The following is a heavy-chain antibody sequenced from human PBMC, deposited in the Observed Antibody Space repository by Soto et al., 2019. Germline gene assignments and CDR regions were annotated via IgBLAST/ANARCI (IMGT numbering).Heavy chain of an antibody. V-gene: IGHV3-11*06. Sequence: GGSLRLSCETSGFTFSDYYMSWIRQAPGKGLEWIAYGSNSGTFTEYAESVKRRFSISRDHAKNSLYLQINNLSGEDTATYFCARSGANSNLLDYWGQGT. CDR3: ARSGANSNLLDY. CDR2: GSNSGTFT. J-gene: IGHJ4*02. CDR1: GFTFSDYY. D-gene: IGHD1-1*01.